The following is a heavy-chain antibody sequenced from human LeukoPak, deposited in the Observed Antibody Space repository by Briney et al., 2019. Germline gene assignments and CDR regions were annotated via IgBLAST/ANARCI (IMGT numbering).Heavy chain of an antibody. Sequence: TGGSLGLSCAASGFTFSSYGMHWVRQAPGKGLEWVAFIRYDGSNKYYADSVKGRFTISRDNSKNTLYLQMNSLRAEDTAVYYVLGDGYNRVYWGQGTLVTVSS. CDR2: IRYDGSNK. CDR1: GFTFSSYG. D-gene: IGHD5-24*01. V-gene: IGHV3-30*02. CDR3: LGDGYNRVY. J-gene: IGHJ4*02.